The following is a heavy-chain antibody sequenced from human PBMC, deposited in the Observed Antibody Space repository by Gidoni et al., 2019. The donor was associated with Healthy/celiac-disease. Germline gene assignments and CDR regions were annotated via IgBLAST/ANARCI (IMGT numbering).Heavy chain of an antibody. J-gene: IGHJ4*02. D-gene: IGHD3-3*01. CDR2: IYYSGST. CDR1: GGSSSSSSYY. V-gene: IGHV4-39*01. CDR3: ASGGWIFGVVTPDY. Sequence: QLQLQESGPGLVKPSETLSLTGTVSGGSSSSSSYYWGWIRQPPGKGLEWIGSIYYSGSTYYNPSLKSRVTISVDTPKTQFSLKLSSVTAADTAVYYCASGGWIFGVVTPDYWGQGTLVTVSS.